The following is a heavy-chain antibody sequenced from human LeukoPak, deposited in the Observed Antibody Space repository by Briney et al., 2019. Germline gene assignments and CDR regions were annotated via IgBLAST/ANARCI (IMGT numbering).Heavy chain of an antibody. J-gene: IGHJ5*02. Sequence: ASVKVSRKASGGTFSSYAISWVRQAPGQGLEWMGGIIPIFGTANYAQKFQGRVTITADESTSTAYMEQSSLRSEDTAVYYCARESVVPAAESYNWFDPWGQGTLVTVSS. D-gene: IGHD2-2*01. CDR1: GGTFSSYA. CDR2: IIPIFGTA. CDR3: ARESVVPAAESYNWFDP. V-gene: IGHV1-69*13.